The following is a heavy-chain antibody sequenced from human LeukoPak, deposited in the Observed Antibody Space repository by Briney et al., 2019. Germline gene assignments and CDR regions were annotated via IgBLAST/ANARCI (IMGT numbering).Heavy chain of an antibody. CDR1: GFTFSGYA. V-gene: IGHV3-23*01. D-gene: IGHD6-19*01. J-gene: IGHJ5*02. Sequence: PGGSLRLSCAASGFTFSGYAMSWVRQAPGESPEWVSALGSGGRGSHYADSVKGRFTISRDDSKNTLYLQMNSPRAEDTAVYFCARPGLAVAGTRWFDPWGQGTLVTVSS. CDR2: LGSGGRGS. CDR3: ARPGLAVAGTRWFDP.